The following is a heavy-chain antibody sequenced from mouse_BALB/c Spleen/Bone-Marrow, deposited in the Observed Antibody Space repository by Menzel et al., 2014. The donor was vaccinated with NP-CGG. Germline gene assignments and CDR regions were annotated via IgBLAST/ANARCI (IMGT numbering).Heavy chain of an antibody. CDR1: GFNIKDTY. D-gene: IGHD1-1*01. CDR3: ARYSYGSRGYYFDY. V-gene: IGHV14-3*02. CDR2: IDPANGNT. Sequence: EVKLMESGAELVEPGASVKLSCTASGFNIKDTYMHWVKQRPEQGLEWIGRIDPANGNTKYDPKFQGKATITADTSSNTAYLQLSSLTSEDTAVYYCARYSYGSRGYYFDYWGQGTTLTVSS. J-gene: IGHJ2*01.